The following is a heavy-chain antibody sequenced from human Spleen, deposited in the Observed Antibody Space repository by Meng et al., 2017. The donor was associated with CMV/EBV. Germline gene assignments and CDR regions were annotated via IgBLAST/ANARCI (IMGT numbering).Heavy chain of an antibody. CDR3: ARGESYCSSTSCSYNWFDP. D-gene: IGHD2-2*01. CDR2: ISSSSSYI. CDR1: SSYS. Sequence: SSYSMNGGRQAPWKGLQWVSSISSSSSYIYYADSVKGRFTISRDNAKNSLYLQMNSLRAEDTAVYYCARGESYCSSTSCSYNWFDPWGQGTLVTVSS. J-gene: IGHJ5*02. V-gene: IGHV3-21*01.